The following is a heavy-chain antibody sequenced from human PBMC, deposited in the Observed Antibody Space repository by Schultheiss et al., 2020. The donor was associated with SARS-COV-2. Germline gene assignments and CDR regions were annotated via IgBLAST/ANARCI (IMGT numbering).Heavy chain of an antibody. Sequence: SVKVSCKASGGTFIIYPINWVRQAPGQGLEWMGRVIPIFDTVNFAQKFQGRVTITADESTSTAYMELSSLRSEDTAVYYCARERSSGVYYFDYWGQGTLVTVSS. CDR1: GGTFIIYP. V-gene: IGHV1-69*13. J-gene: IGHJ4*02. D-gene: IGHD6-13*01. CDR3: ARERSSGVYYFDY. CDR2: VIPIFDTV.